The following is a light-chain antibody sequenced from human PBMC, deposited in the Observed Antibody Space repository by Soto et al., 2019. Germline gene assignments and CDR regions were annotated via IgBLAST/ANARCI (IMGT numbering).Light chain of an antibody. CDR1: STDVGGYNY. Sequence: QSVLAQPSSVSGSPGQSITISCTGTSTDVGGYNYVSWYQHHSGKAPKLLFYEVPNRPSWISDRFSGSKSVNTASLTISGLQAEDESDYYCCSYSSTDAPFVFGTGTMLTVL. CDR3: CSYSSTDAPFV. J-gene: IGLJ1*01. V-gene: IGLV2-14*01. CDR2: EVP.